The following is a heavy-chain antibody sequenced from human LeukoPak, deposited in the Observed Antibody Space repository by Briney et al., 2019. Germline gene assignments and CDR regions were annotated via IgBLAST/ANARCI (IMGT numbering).Heavy chain of an antibody. CDR2: IYYNGGT. Sequence: SETLPLTCTVSGGSISSYSWSWIRQPPGQGLEWIGYIYYNGGTNYNPSLETRVTISVDTSKNQFSLRLRSVTAADTAVYYCARALRRDGSLSFDYWGQGTLVTVSS. D-gene: IGHD5-24*01. J-gene: IGHJ4*02. CDR1: GGSISSYS. V-gene: IGHV4-59*01. CDR3: ARALRRDGSLSFDY.